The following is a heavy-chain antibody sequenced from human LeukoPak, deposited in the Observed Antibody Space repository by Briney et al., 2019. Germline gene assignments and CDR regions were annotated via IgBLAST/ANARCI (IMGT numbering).Heavy chain of an antibody. Sequence: SETLSPTCSVSGGSISDYFWSWIRQPAGRGLEWVGRIYTSGSTNYNPSLKSRVTMSIDTSKNHFSLNLTSVTAADTAMYYCARDSNGDRAFDMWGQGTRVTVSP. CDR1: GGSISDYF. D-gene: IGHD4-17*01. V-gene: IGHV4-4*07. J-gene: IGHJ3*02. CDR3: ARDSNGDRAFDM. CDR2: IYTSGST.